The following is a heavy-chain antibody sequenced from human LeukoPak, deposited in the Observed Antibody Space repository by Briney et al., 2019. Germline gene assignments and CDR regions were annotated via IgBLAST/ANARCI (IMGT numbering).Heavy chain of an antibody. Sequence: ASETLSLTCAVSGGSISSSNWWSWVRQPPGKGLEWIGEIYHSGSTNYNPSLKSRVTISVDRSKNQFSLKLSSVTAADTAVYYCARVSYYYDSSGYYPFDYWGQGTLVTVSS. J-gene: IGHJ4*02. D-gene: IGHD3-22*01. V-gene: IGHV4-4*02. CDR1: GGSISSSNW. CDR3: ARVSYYYDSSGYYPFDY. CDR2: IYHSGST.